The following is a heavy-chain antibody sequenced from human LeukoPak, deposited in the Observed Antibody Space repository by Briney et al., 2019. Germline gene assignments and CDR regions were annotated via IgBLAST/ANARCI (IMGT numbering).Heavy chain of an antibody. CDR2: INPNSGET. CDR1: GYIFTCYY. V-gene: IGHV1-2*02. D-gene: IGHD3-16*01. CDR3: ARVRYRLAETYIDY. J-gene: IGHJ4*02. Sequence: ASVKVSCKASGYIFTCYYMHWVRQAPGQGLEGMGWINPNSGETNYAQKFQGRVTMTRDTSISTAYMELRRLRSDDTAVYYCARVRYRLAETYIDYWGQGTLVTVSS.